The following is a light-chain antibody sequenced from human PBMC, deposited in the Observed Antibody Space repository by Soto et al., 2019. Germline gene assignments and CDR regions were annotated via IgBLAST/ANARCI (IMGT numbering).Light chain of an antibody. Sequence: DIQLTQSPSFLSPSIGESVTITCRASQVISTYLAWYQQKPGQAPKSLIYGASTLQSGVPSRFSGGGSGTEFTLTINSLQSEDFAVYYCQRYNRWPLSFGGGTKVDIK. CDR3: QRYNRWPLS. V-gene: IGKV1-9*01. CDR1: QVISTY. CDR2: GAS. J-gene: IGKJ4*01.